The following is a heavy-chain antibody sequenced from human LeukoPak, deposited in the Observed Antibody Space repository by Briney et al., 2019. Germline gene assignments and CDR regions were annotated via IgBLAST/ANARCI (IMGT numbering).Heavy chain of an antibody. CDR1: GFTFSSYA. CDR3: ARDGAPYSSGWYSVDY. CDR2: INWNGGST. Sequence: PGGSLRLSCAASGFTFSSYAMSWVRQAPGKGLEWVSGINWNGGSTGYADSVKGRFTISRDNAKNSLYLQMNSLRAEDTALYYCARDGAPYSSGWYSVDYWGQGTLVTVSS. V-gene: IGHV3-20*04. J-gene: IGHJ4*02. D-gene: IGHD6-19*01.